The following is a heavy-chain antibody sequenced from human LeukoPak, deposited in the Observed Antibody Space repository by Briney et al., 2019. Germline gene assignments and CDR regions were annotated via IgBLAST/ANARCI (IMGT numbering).Heavy chain of an antibody. Sequence: ASVKVSCKASGYTFTGYYIHWVRQAPGQGLEWMGWIKPKSGRTHYAQKFQGRVTMTRDTSISTAYMELTRLRSDDTAVYYCASQVTKSAFDIWGQGTLVTVSS. CDR2: IKPKSGRT. V-gene: IGHV1-2*02. D-gene: IGHD4-17*01. J-gene: IGHJ3*02. CDR3: ASQVTKSAFDI. CDR1: GYTFTGYY.